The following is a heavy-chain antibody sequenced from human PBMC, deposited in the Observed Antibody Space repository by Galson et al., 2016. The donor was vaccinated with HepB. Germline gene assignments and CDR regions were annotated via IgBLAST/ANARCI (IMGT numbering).Heavy chain of an antibody. CDR1: GYTFTNHW. D-gene: IGHD6-19*01. CDR3: ARRDSGWSLFDY. J-gene: IGHJ4*02. V-gene: IGHV5-51*01. CDR2: IYPGDSDT. Sequence: QSGADVKKPGESLKISCQGSGYTFTNHWIGWVRQMPGKGLEWMGLIYPGDSDTRYSPSFQGQVTISADKSTRTAYLQWSSLKASDTAMYYCARRDSGWSLFDYWGQGTLLTVSS.